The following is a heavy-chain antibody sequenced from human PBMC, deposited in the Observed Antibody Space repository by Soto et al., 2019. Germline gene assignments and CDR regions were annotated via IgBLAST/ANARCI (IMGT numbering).Heavy chain of an antibody. D-gene: IGHD3-16*01. CDR1: GFTFSTYH. CDR3: AKILSQTTYYWHAMDV. V-gene: IGHV3-23*01. CDR2: ISGSGDRA. J-gene: IGHJ6*02. Sequence: VQLLESGGEFVQPGGSLRLSCDASGFTFSTYHMVWVRQASGKGLEAVSSISGSGDRAYYLDSVRGRFTISRDNSKNMLYLQMNSLRDEDSAVYYCAKILSQTTYYWHAMDVWGQGTTVTVSS.